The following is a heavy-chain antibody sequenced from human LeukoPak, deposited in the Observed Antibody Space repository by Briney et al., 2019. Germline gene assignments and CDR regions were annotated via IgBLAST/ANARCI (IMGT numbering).Heavy chain of an antibody. J-gene: IGHJ5*02. V-gene: IGHV4-59*12. CDR2: IYHSGST. CDR1: GGSISSYL. Sequence: PSETLSLTCTVSGGSISSYLWTWIRQPPGKGLEWIGYIYHSGSTNYNPSLNNRVTISVDTSKNQFSLKLSSVTAADAAVYYCARVMKRGIVVVPAARLNWFDPWGQGTLVTVSS. CDR3: ARVMKRGIVVVPAARLNWFDP. D-gene: IGHD2-2*01.